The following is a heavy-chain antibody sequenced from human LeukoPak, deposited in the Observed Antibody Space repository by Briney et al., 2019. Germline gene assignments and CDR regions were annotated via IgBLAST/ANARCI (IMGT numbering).Heavy chain of an antibody. CDR3: ARATLGITIFGVVTSAFDI. J-gene: IGHJ3*02. D-gene: IGHD3-3*01. CDR1: GFTFSSYS. Sequence: GGSLRLSCAASGFTFSSYSMNWVRQAPGKGLEWVSSISSISSYIYYADSVKGRFTISRNNAKNSLYLQMNSLRAEDTAVYYCARATLGITIFGVVTSAFDIWGQGTMVTVSS. CDR2: ISSISSYI. V-gene: IGHV3-21*01.